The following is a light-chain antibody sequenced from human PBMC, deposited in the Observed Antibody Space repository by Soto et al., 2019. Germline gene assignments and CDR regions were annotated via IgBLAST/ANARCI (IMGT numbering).Light chain of an antibody. V-gene: IGKV3-15*01. CDR2: GAS. CDR3: QQYNNWPLT. CDR1: QSVSSN. J-gene: IGKJ4*01. Sequence: EIVMTQSPATLSVSPGERATLSCRASQSVSSNLAWYQLKLGQAPRLLIYGASTRATGIPARFSGSGSGTEFTLTISSLQSEDFAVYYCQQYNNWPLTFGGGTKVEIK.